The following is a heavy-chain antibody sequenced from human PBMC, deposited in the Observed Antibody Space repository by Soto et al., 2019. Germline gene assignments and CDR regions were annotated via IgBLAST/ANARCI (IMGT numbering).Heavy chain of an antibody. CDR2: IYYSGST. D-gene: IGHD2-15*01. V-gene: IGHV4-59*08. Sequence: NPSETLSLTCTVSGGSISSYYWSWIRQPPGKGLEWIGYIYYSGSTNYNPSLKSRVTISVDTSKNQFSLKLSSVTAADTAVYYCARYPQEVAATPHVAFDIWGQGTMVTVSS. CDR3: ARYPQEVAATPHVAFDI. CDR1: GGSISSYY. J-gene: IGHJ3*02.